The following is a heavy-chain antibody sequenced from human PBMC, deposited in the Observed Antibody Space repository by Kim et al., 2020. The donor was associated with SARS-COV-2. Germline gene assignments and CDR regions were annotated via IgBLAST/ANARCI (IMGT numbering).Heavy chain of an antibody. CDR3: ARGTRAPTDGKGAFDP. D-gene: IGHD4-4*01. Sequence: SLKSRVTISVDTSKNQFSLKLSSVTAADTAVYYCARGTRAPTDGKGAFDPWGQGTLVTVSS. J-gene: IGHJ5*02. V-gene: IGHV4-34*01.